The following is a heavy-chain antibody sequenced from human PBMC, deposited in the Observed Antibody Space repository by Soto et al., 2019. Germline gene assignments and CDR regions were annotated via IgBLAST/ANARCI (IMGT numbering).Heavy chain of an antibody. CDR2: IVVGSGNT. CDR3: AADYYDSSGYYGY. V-gene: IGHV1-58*02. CDR1: GFTFTSSA. Sequence: SVKVSCKASGFTFTSSAMQWVRQARGQRLEWIGWIVVGSGNTNYAQKFQERVTITRDMSTSTAYMELSSLRSEDTAVYYCAADYYDSSGYYGYWGQGTLVTVSS. D-gene: IGHD3-22*01. J-gene: IGHJ4*02.